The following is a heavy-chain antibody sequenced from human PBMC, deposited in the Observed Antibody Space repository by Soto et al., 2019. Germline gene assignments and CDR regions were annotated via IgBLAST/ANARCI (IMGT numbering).Heavy chain of an antibody. CDR2: ISAYNGNT. Sequence: GASVKVSCKASGYTFTSYGISWVRQAPGQGLEWMGWISAYNGNTNYAQKLQGRVTMTTDTSTSTAYMELRSLRSDDTAVYYCARENSYDSRGYIDYWGQGTLVTVSS. J-gene: IGHJ4*02. D-gene: IGHD3-22*01. V-gene: IGHV1-18*01. CDR1: GYTFTSYG. CDR3: ARENSYDSRGYIDY.